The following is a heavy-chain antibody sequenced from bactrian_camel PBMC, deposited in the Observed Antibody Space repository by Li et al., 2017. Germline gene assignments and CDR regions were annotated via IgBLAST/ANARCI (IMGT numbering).Heavy chain of an antibody. Sequence: HVQLVESGGGLVQPGGSLRLSCAASGFTFSNYWMYWVRQAPGKGLEWVSAINSGGGRTYYADSVKGRFTISRDNAKSTLYLEMKSLKPEDTAVYFCAAVSGYWGQGTQVTVS. J-gene: IGHJ6*01. CDR1: GFTFSNYW. V-gene: IGHV3S1*01. CDR2: INSGGGRT. CDR3: AAVSGY.